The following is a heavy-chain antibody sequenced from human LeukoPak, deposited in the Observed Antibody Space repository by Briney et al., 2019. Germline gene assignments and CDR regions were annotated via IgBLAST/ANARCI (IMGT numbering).Heavy chain of an antibody. CDR3: ARDLGGLEWLLLGFDY. Sequence: GGSLRLSCAASGFTFSSYSMNWVRQAPGKGLEWVSYISSSSSTIYYADSVKGRFTISRDNAKNSLYLQMNSLRAEDTAVYYCARDLGGLEWLLLGFDYWGQGTLVTVSS. D-gene: IGHD3-3*01. V-gene: IGHV3-48*01. CDR1: GFTFSSYS. J-gene: IGHJ4*02. CDR2: ISSSSSTI.